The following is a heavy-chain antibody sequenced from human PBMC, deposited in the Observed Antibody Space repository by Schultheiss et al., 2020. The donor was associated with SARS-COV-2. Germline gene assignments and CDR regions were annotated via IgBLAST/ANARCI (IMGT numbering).Heavy chain of an antibody. CDR3: ARDSYYGSGTWIPLGV. D-gene: IGHD3-10*01. CDR2: MNPNSGNT. V-gene: IGHV1-8*01. J-gene: IGHJ6*02. Sequence: ASVKVSCKASGYTFTSYDINWVRQATGQGLEWMGWMNPNSGNTGYAQKFQGRVTMTRNTSISTAYMELSSLRSEDTAVYYCARDSYYGSGTWIPLGVWGQGTTVTVS. CDR1: GYTFTSYD.